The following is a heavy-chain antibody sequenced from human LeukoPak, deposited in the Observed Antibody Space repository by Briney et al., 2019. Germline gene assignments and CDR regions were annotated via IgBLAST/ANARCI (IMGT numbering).Heavy chain of an antibody. J-gene: IGHJ4*02. D-gene: IGHD6-19*01. CDR3: ARRYKYSSGDDDY. CDR1: GGSISSGDYY. Sequence: SETLSLTCTVSGGSISSGDYYWSWFRQPPGKGLEWIGYIYYSGSTYYNPSLKSRVTISVDTSKNQFSLKLSSVTAADTAVYYCARRYKYSSGDDDYWGQGTLVTVSS. V-gene: IGHV4-30-4*01. CDR2: IYYSGST.